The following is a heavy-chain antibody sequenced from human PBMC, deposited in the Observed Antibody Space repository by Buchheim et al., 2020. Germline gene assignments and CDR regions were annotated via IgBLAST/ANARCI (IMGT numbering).Heavy chain of an antibody. V-gene: IGHV3-48*01. CDR2: ISSSSSTI. CDR1: GFTFSSYS. D-gene: IGHD5-24*01. Sequence: EVQLVESGGGLVQPGGSLRLSCAASGFTFSSYSMNWVRQAPGKGLEWVSYISSSSSTIYYADSVKGRFTISRDNAKNTLYLQMNSLRAEDTAVYYCAKDFGEDGYNYYYYGMDVWGQGTT. CDR3: AKDFGEDGYNYYYYGMDV. J-gene: IGHJ6*02.